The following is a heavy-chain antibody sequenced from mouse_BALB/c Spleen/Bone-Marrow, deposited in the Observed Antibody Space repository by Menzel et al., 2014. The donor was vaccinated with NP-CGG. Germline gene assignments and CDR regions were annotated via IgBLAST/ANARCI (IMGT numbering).Heavy chain of an antibody. Sequence: EVQAVESGGGLVQPGGSLKLSCAASGFDFSRYWMSWVRQAPGKGLEWIGEINPDSSTINYTPSLKDKFIISRDNAKNTLYLQMSKVRSEDTALYYCAREGDGSYWYFDVWGAGTTVTVSS. V-gene: IGHV4-1*02. J-gene: IGHJ1*01. CDR2: INPDSSTI. CDR1: GFDFSRYW. D-gene: IGHD2-3*01. CDR3: AREGDGSYWYFDV.